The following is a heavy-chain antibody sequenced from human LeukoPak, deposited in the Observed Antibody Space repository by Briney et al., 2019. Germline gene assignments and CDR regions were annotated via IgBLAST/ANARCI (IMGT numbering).Heavy chain of an antibody. Sequence: GGSLRLSCAASGFTFSDYYMNWIRQAPGKGLEWVSYISSSGNSIYYADSVKRRFIISSDNSKNTLYLQMNSLRADDTAQYYSARDPAMAVAGWGQGSLVTDCS. CDR3: ARDPAMAVAG. D-gene: IGHD6-19*01. CDR2: ISSSGNSI. CDR1: GFTFSDYY. J-gene: IGHJ4*02. V-gene: IGHV3-11*04.